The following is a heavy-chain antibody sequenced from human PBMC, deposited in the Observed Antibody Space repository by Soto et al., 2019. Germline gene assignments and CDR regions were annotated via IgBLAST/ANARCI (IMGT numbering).Heavy chain of an antibody. CDR3: ASQKTVIRGPLSSNWFDP. J-gene: IGHJ5*02. V-gene: IGHV5-51*01. Sequence: EVQLVQSGAEVKKPGQSLQISCKGYGYTFTDYWIGWVRQMPGKGLELIGLIYPGDSDTRYSPSFQGRVTISADKSISTAFLQWSSLRASDTAMYYCASQKTVIRGPLSSNWFDPWGQGTLVTVSS. CDR2: IYPGDSDT. CDR1: GYTFTDYW. D-gene: IGHD1-1*01.